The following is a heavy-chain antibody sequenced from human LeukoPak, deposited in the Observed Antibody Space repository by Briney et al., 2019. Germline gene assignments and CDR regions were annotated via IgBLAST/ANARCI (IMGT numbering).Heavy chain of an antibody. Sequence: GGSLRLSCAASGFTFSSYAMHWVRQAPGKGLEWVAVISYDGSNKYYADSVKGRFTISRDNSKNTLYLQMNSLRAEDTVVYYCARDRSSSWSAFDYWGQGTLVTVSS. D-gene: IGHD6-13*01. J-gene: IGHJ4*02. CDR3: ARDRSSSWSAFDY. CDR1: GFTFSSYA. CDR2: ISYDGSNK. V-gene: IGHV3-30-3*01.